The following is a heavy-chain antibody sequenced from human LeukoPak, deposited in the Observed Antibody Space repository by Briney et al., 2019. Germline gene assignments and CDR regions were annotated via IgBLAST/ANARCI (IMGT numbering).Heavy chain of an antibody. Sequence: SETLSLTCAVYGGSFSGYYWSWIRQPPGKGLEWIGEINHSGSTNYNPSLKSRVTISVDTSKNQFSLNLTSVTAADTALYYCARERAYAGTYSYFNYWGQGILVTVSS. J-gene: IGHJ4*02. CDR3: ARERAYAGTYSYFNY. V-gene: IGHV4-34*01. D-gene: IGHD1-26*01. CDR1: GGSFSGYY. CDR2: INHSGST.